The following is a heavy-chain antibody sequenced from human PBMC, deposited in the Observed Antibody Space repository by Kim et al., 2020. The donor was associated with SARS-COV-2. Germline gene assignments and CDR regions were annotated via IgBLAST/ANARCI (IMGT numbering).Heavy chain of an antibody. Sequence: GNTNYAQKFQERVTITRDMSTSTAYMELSSLRSEDTAVYYCAADSSTYLAWGQGTLVTVSS. J-gene: IGHJ5*02. D-gene: IGHD3-16*01. CDR2: GNT. V-gene: IGHV1-58*01. CDR3: AADSSTYLA.